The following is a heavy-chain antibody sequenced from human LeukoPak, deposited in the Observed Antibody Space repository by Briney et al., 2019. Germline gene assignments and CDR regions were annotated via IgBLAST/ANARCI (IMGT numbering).Heavy chain of an antibody. J-gene: IGHJ5*02. CDR1: GGSISNYY. Sequence: TSETLSLTCTVSGGSISNYYGSWIRQPAGKGLEWIGRIYTSGSTTYNPSLKSRVTISVDTSKNQFSLKLNSVTAADTAVYYCARLSSGSYYVDWFDPWGQGTLVTVSS. V-gene: IGHV4-4*07. D-gene: IGHD1-26*01. CDR2: IYTSGST. CDR3: ARLSSGSYYVDWFDP.